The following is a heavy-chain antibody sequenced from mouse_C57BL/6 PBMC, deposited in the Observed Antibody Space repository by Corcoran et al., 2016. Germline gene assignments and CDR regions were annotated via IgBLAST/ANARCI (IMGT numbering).Heavy chain of an antibody. D-gene: IGHD2-14*01. CDR2: IGPGSGST. CDR3: ARWGYVDYFYY. CDR1: GYTFTDYY. V-gene: IGHV1-77*01. J-gene: IGHJ2*02. Sequence: QVQLKQSGAELVKPGASVKISCKASGYTFTDYYINWVKQRPGQGLEWIGKIGPGSGSTYYNEKFKDKATLTADKSSSTDYMQISSLTSADAAVYVCARWGYVDYFYYWGQGTSLTVSS.